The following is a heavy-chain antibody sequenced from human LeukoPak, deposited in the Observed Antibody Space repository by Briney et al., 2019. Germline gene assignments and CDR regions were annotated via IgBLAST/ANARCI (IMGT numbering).Heavy chain of an antibody. CDR2: IFYSGNT. CDR3: ARNYYCEDSDYYDPGAFDI. CDR1: GGSISSGGYY. J-gene: IGHJ3*02. D-gene: IGHD3-22*01. Sequence: SETLSLTCTVSGGSISSGGYYWSWIRQHPGKGLEWIGYIFYSGNTYYNPSLRSRVTISIDTSKNQFSLKLSSVTAADTAVYYCARNYYCEDSDYYDPGAFDIWGQGTMVTISS. V-gene: IGHV4-31*03.